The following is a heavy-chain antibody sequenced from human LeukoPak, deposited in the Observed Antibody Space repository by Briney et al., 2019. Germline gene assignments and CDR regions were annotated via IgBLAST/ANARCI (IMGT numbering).Heavy chain of an antibody. Sequence: PGGSLRLSCAASGFTFSSYAMSWVHQAPGKGLEWVSAISGSGGSTYYADSVKGRFTISRDNSKNTLYLQMNSLRAEDTAVYYCAKAARGYSYGYSGYWGQGTLVTVSS. J-gene: IGHJ4*02. CDR1: GFTFSSYA. D-gene: IGHD5-18*01. CDR2: ISGSGGST. CDR3: AKAARGYSYGYSGY. V-gene: IGHV3-23*01.